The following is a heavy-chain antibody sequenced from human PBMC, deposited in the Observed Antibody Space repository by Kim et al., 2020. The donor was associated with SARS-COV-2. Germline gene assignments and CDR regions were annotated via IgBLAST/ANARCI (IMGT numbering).Heavy chain of an antibody. Sequence: SETLSLTCAVYGGSFSGYYWSWIRQPPGKGLEWIGEINHSGSTNYNPSLKSRVTISVDTSKNQFSLKLSSVTAADTAVYYCARVGDGYSSGRLDYWGQGTLVTVSS. D-gene: IGHD6-19*01. CDR3: ARVGDGYSSGRLDY. CDR1: GGSFSGYY. CDR2: INHSGST. V-gene: IGHV4-34*01. J-gene: IGHJ4*02.